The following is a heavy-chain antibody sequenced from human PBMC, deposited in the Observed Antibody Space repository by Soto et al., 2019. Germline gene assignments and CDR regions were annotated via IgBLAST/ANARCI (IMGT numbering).Heavy chain of an antibody. CDR2: ISYDGSNK. Sequence: QVQLVESGGGVVQPGRSLRLSCAASGFTFSSYAMHWVRQAPGKGLEWVAVISYDGSNKYYADSVKGRFTISRDNSKNTLYLQMNSLRAEDTAVYYCARDLMATMLSMDVWGQGTTVTVSS. CDR3: ARDLMATMLSMDV. D-gene: IGHD5-12*01. CDR1: GFTFSSYA. V-gene: IGHV3-30-3*01. J-gene: IGHJ6*02.